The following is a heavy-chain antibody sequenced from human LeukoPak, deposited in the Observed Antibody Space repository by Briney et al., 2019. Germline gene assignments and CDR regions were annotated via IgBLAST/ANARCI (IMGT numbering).Heavy chain of an antibody. CDR1: GFIFSSYG. CDR3: AKSQHPRKYYWFDP. V-gene: IGHV3-23*01. J-gene: IGHJ5*02. Sequence: GGSLRLSCAASGFIFSSYGMSWVRQAPGKGLEWVSAISGSGGSTYYADSVKGRFTISRDNSKNTLYLQMNSLRAEDTAVYYCAKSQHPRKYYWFDPWGQGTLVTVSS. CDR2: ISGSGGST. D-gene: IGHD2/OR15-2a*01.